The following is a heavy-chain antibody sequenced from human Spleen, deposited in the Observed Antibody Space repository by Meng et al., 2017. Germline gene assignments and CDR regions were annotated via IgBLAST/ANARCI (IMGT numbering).Heavy chain of an antibody. CDR2: INSDGSST. D-gene: IGHD3-22*01. J-gene: IGHJ4*02. V-gene: IGHV3-74*01. CDR3: ARFNYHSSGYYYDDY. Sequence: GESLKISCAASGFTFSSYWMHWVRQAPGKGLVWVSRINSDGSSTSYADSVKGRFTISRDNAKNTLYLQMNSLRAEDTAVYYCARFNYHSSGYYYDDYWGQGTLVTVSS. CDR1: GFTFSSYW.